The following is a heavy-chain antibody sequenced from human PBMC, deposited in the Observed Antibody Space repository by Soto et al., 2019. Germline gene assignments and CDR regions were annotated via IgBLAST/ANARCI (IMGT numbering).Heavy chain of an antibody. Sequence: EVQLVESGGGLVQPGGSLRLSCEASGFTFSTFWMHWVRQAPGKGLVWVSRINSDGSSTYYADSVKGRVTISRDNAKNTLYLDLGSLRPEDSAVYYGARDFEYWGQGNLVTVSS. CDR1: GFTFSTFW. CDR2: INSDGSST. V-gene: IGHV3-74*01. J-gene: IGHJ4*02. CDR3: ARDFEY.